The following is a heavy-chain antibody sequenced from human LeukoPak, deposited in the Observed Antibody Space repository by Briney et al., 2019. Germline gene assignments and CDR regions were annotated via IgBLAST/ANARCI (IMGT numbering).Heavy chain of an antibody. V-gene: IGHV4-59*12. Sequence: SSETLSLTCTVSGGSISSYYWSWIRQPPGKGLEWIGYIYHSGSTYYNPSLKSRVTISVDRSKNQFSLKLSSVTAADTAVYYCARDMVGATKGAFDIGGKGKMVTVSS. CDR2: IYHSGST. CDR3: ARDMVGATKGAFDI. J-gene: IGHJ3*02. D-gene: IGHD1-26*01. CDR1: GGSISSYY.